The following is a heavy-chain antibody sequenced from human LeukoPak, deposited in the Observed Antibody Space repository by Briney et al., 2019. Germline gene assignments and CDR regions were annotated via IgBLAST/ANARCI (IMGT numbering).Heavy chain of an antibody. CDR1: GFTFSSYW. V-gene: IGHV3-74*01. D-gene: IGHD6-13*01. CDR3: ARDEIATHPFDC. CDR2: INSDGSST. Sequence: PGGSLRLSCAASGFTFSSYWMHWVRQAPGKGLVWVSRINSDGSSTNYADSVKGGFTIPRHNPKNPLYLQMDSLRAEATAVYYCARDEIATHPFDCWGQGTLVTVSS. J-gene: IGHJ4*02.